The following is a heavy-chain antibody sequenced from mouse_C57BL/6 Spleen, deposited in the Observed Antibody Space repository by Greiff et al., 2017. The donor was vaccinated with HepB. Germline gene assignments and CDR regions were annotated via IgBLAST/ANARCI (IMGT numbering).Heavy chain of an antibody. CDR1: GYTFTSYW. CDR2: IDPSDSYT. D-gene: IGHD2-1*01. J-gene: IGHJ3*01. CDR3: ARVTYGTLAY. V-gene: IGHV1-59*01. Sequence: QVQLQQSGAELVRPGTSVKLSCKASGYTFTSYWMHWVKQRPGQGLEWIGVIDPSDSYTNYNQKFEGKATLTVDTSSSTAYMQLSSLTSEDSAVYYCARVTYGTLAYWGQGTLVTVSA.